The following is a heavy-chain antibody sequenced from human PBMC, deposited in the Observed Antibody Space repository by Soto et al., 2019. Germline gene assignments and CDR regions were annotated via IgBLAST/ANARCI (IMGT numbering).Heavy chain of an antibody. D-gene: IGHD3-22*01. Sequence: GGPLRLSCTASGFTFGDYAMSWFRQAPGKGLEWVGFIRSKAYGGTTEYAASVKGRFTISRDDSKSIAYLQMSSLKTEDTAVYYCTRGPPHYYDSSGYIDYWGQGTLVTVSS. CDR3: TRGPPHYYDSSGYIDY. CDR2: IRSKAYGGTT. CDR1: GFTFGDYA. V-gene: IGHV3-49*03. J-gene: IGHJ4*02.